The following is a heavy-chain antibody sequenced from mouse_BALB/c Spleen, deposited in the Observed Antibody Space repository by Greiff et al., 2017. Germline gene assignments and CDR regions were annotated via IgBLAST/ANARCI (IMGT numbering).Heavy chain of an antibody. V-gene: IGHV1-14*01. CDR2: INPYNDGT. J-gene: IGHJ4*01. D-gene: IGHD2-2*01. CDR1: GYTFTSYV. CDR3: ARWYGYDGVYAMDY. Sequence: EVQLQQSGPELVKPGASVKMSCKASGYTFTSYVMHWVKQKPGQGLEWIGYINPYNDGTKYNEKFKGKATLTSDKSSSTAYMELSSLTSEDSAVYDGARWYGYDGVYAMDYWGQGTSVTVSA.